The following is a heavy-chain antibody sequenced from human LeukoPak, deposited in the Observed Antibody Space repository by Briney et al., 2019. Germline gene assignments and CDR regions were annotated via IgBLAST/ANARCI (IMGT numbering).Heavy chain of an antibody. V-gene: IGHV3-30*18. J-gene: IGHJ3*02. CDR2: ISYDGSNK. D-gene: IGHD6-13*01. CDR3: AKRMGPKSSSWYLDAFDI. CDR1: GFTFSSYG. Sequence: GGSLRLSCAASGFTFSSYGMHWVRQAPGKGLEWVAVISYDGSNKYYADSVKGRFTISRDNSKNTLYLQMNSLRAEDTAVYYCAKRMGPKSSSWYLDAFDIWGQGTMVTVSS.